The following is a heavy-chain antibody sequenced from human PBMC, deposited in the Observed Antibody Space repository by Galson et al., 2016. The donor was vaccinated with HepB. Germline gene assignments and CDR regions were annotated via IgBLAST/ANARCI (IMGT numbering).Heavy chain of an antibody. CDR2: ISWDRDTN. Sequence: SLRLSCAASGFAFDEYALHWVRQGPGKGLEWVSGISWDRDTNDYVDSVRGRFRISRDNAEKSLFLQMNSLRQEDTGVDYCVKDRRVTTGVFESWGQGTLVGVSS. CDR3: VKDRRVTTGVFES. D-gene: IGHD4-23*01. V-gene: IGHV3-9*01. J-gene: IGHJ4*02. CDR1: GFAFDEYA.